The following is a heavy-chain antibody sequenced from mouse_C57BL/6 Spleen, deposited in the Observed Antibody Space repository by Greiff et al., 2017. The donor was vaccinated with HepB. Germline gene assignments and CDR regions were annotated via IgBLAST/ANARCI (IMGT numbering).Heavy chain of an antibody. J-gene: IGHJ1*03. Sequence: VQLQQSGAELVKPGASVKISCKASGYAFSSYWMNWVKQRPGKGLEWIGQIYPGDGDTNYNGKFKGKATLTADKSSSTAYMQLISLTSEDSAVYFCARRGGSLAYFDVWGTGTTVTVSS. CDR3: ARRGGSLAYFDV. V-gene: IGHV1-80*01. CDR1: GYAFSSYW. CDR2: IYPGDGDT.